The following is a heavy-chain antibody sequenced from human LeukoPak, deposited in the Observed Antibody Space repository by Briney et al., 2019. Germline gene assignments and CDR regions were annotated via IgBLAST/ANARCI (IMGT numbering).Heavy chain of an antibody. Sequence: GGSLRLSCAASGFTFSSYAMSWVRQAPGKGLEWVSAISGSGGSTYYAGSVKGRFTISRDNSKNTLYLQMNSLRAEDTAVYYCAKDRSGTVTTGWGQGTLVTVSS. V-gene: IGHV3-23*01. CDR3: AKDRSGTVTTG. J-gene: IGHJ4*02. CDR2: ISGSGGST. CDR1: GFTFSSYA. D-gene: IGHD4-17*01.